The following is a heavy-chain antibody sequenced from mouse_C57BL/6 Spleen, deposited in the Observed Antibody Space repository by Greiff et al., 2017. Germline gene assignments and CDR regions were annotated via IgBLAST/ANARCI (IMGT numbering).Heavy chain of an antibody. CDR3: TREGDYDGFAY. J-gene: IGHJ3*01. V-gene: IGHV5-9-1*02. CDR2: ISSGGDYI. D-gene: IGHD2-4*01. CDR1: GFTFSSYA. Sequence: EVKLVESGEGLVKPGGSLKLSCAASGFTFSSYAMSWVRQTPETRLEWVAYISSGGDYIYYADTVKGRFTISRDNARNTLYLQMSSLKSEDTAMYYCTREGDYDGFAYWGQGTLVTVSA.